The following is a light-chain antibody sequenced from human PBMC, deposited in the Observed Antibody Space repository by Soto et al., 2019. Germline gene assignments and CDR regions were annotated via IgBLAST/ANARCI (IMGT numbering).Light chain of an antibody. CDR1: QSISSW. V-gene: IGKV1-5*01. CDR3: QQYNSYWT. Sequence: DIQMTQSPSTLSASVGDRVTITCRASQSISSWLAWYQQKPGKAPKLLIYDASSLESGVPSRFSGSGSGTEFTLTSSSLQPDDFSTYSCQQYNSYWTFGQGTKVEIK. CDR2: DAS. J-gene: IGKJ1*01.